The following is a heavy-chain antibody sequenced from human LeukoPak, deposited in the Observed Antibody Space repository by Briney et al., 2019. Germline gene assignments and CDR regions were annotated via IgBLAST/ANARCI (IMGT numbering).Heavy chain of an antibody. D-gene: IGHD3-10*01. V-gene: IGHV3-7*01. J-gene: IGHJ6*02. CDR1: GFTFSSYW. CDR3: ARGDTMVRGVIIGSDYYYGMDV. CDR2: IKQDGSEK. Sequence: GGSLRLSCAASGFTFSSYWMSWVRQAPGKGLEWVANIKQDGSEKYYVDSVKGRFTISRDNAKSSLYLQMNSLRAEDTAVYYCARGDTMVRGVIIGSDYYYGMDVWGQGTTVTVSS.